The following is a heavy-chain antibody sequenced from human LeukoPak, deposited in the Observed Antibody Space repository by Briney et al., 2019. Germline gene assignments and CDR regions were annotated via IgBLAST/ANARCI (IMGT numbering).Heavy chain of an antibody. V-gene: IGHV4-59*11. CDR1: GASISSHY. D-gene: IGHD1-26*01. J-gene: IGHJ5*02. CDR3: AKIEVGRFDP. Sequence: SETLSLTCAVTGASISSHYWCWIRQTPGTGLEWIGDIYDRGSTTYNPSLKSRVSISVDTSRNQFSLNLRSVTAADTAVYYCAKIEVGRFDPWGQGTLVTVSS. CDR2: IYDRGST.